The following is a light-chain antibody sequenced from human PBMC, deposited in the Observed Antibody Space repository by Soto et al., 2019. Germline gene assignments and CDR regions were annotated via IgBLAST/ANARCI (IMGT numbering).Light chain of an antibody. Sequence: EIVLTQSPGTLSLSPGERATLSCRASQSVSSNLAWYQQKPGQAPRLLIFAASPRATGIPARFSGSGSGTEFTLTIGSLQSEDFAVYYCQQYSSSPSFGQGTRLE. CDR1: QSVSSN. V-gene: IGKV3-15*01. CDR2: AAS. J-gene: IGKJ5*01. CDR3: QQYSSSPS.